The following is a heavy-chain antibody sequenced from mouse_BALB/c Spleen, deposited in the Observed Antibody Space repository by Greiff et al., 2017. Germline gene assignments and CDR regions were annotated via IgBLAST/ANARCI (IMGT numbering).Heavy chain of an antibody. Sequence: DVQLQESGPGLVKPSQSLSLTCTVTGYSITSDYAWNWIRQFPGNKLEWMGYISYSGSTSYNPSLKSRISITRDTSKNQFFLQLNSVTTEDTATYYCARRDGNPPYFDYWGQGTTLTVSS. V-gene: IGHV3-2*02. D-gene: IGHD2-1*01. CDR3: ARRDGNPPYFDY. CDR2: ISYSGST. J-gene: IGHJ2*01. CDR1: GYSITSDYA.